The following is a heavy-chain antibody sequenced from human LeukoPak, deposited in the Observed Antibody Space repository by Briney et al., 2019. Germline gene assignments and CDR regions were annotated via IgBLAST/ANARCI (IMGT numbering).Heavy chain of an antibody. CDR3: ASSDYDYVGGSYRLDY. J-gene: IGHJ4*02. CDR2: IVPIFGTA. D-gene: IGHD3-16*02. Sequence: ASVKVSCKASGGTFSSYAISWVRQAPGQGLEWMGGIVPIFGTANYAQKFQGRVTITTDESTSTAYMELSSLRSEDTAVYYCASSDYDYVGGSYRLDYWGQGTLVTVSS. CDR1: GGTFSSYA. V-gene: IGHV1-69*05.